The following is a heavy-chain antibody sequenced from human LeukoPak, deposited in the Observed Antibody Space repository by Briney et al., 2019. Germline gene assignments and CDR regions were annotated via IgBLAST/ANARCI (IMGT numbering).Heavy chain of an antibody. CDR3: ARRYCSGGSCYSSFDY. V-gene: IGHV4-39*07. J-gene: IGHJ4*02. CDR1: GGSISSSSYH. CDR2: ICYSGST. D-gene: IGHD2-15*01. Sequence: TETLSLTCTVSGGSISSSSYHWGRIRQPPGQGLEWIESICYSGSTEYNPSLKSRVTMSVHTSKNQFSLSLSSVTAADTAVYYCARRYCSGGSCYSSFDYWGQGTLVTVS.